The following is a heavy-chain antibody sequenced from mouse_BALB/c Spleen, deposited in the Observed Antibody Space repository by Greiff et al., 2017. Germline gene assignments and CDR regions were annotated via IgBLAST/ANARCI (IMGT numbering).Heavy chain of an antibody. J-gene: IGHJ2*01. D-gene: IGHD4-1*01. CDR1: GYSFTSYW. Sequence: EVQLQQSGTVLARPGASVKMSCKASGYSFTSYWMHWVKQRPGQGLEWIGAIYPGNSDTSYNQKFKGKAKLTAVTSASTAYMELSSLTNEDSAVYYCTRGREANWEYFDYWGQGTTLTVSS. V-gene: IGHV1-5*01. CDR3: TRGREANWEYFDY. CDR2: IYPGNSDT.